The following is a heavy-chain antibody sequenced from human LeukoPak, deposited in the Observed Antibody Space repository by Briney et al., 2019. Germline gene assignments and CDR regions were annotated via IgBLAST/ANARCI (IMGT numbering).Heavy chain of an antibody. CDR1: GYTFTGYY. V-gene: IGHV1-2*02. D-gene: IGHD1-26*01. CDR3: ARDLLLGATTEGVFDY. J-gene: IGHJ4*02. Sequence: GASVKVSCKASGYTFTGYYMHWVRQAPGQGLEWMGWINPNSGGTNYAQKLQGRVTMTTDTSTSTAYMELSRLRSDDTAVYYCARDLLLGATTEGVFDYWGQGTLVTVSS. CDR2: INPNSGGT.